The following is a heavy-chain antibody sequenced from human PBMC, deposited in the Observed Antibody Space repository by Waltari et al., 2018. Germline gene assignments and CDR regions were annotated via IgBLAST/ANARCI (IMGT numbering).Heavy chain of an antibody. CDR3: AKKWGGGFGGGDYYYYYMDV. D-gene: IGHD3-10*01. CDR2: IRYDGSNK. V-gene: IGHV3-30*02. CDR1: GFTFSSYG. Sequence: QVQLVESGGGVVQPGGSLRLSCAASGFTFSSYGMHCIRYDGSNKYYADSVKCRFTISRDNSRNTLYLKMISLVAEDTALYYWAKKWGGGFGGGDYYYYYMDVWGKGTTVTVSS. J-gene: IGHJ6*03.